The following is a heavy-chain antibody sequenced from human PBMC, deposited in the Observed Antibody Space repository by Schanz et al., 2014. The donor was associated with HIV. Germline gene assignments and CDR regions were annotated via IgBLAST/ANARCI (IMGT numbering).Heavy chain of an antibody. J-gene: IGHJ4*02. CDR2: INPNSGGT. D-gene: IGHD6-19*01. CDR3: AITSSGWSTFDY. V-gene: IGHV1-2*02. CDR1: GYTFTVYY. Sequence: QVQLVQSGTEVKKPGASVRVSCKASGYTFTVYYMHWVRQAPGQGLEWRGWINPNSGGTNFAQKFQGRVTLTRDTSITTAYMELTTLRSDDTALYYCAITSSGWSTFDYWGQGTLVTVSS.